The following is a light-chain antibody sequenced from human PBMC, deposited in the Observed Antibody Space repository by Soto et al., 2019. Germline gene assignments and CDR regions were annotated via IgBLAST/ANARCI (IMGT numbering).Light chain of an antibody. J-gene: IGLJ2*01. V-gene: IGLV1-51*01. Sequence: QSVLTQPPSVSAAPGQKVTISCSGSSSNIGNNYVSWYQQLPGTAPKLLIYDNNKRPSGIPDRFSGSKSGTSATLGITGLQTGDEADYYCGTWENSLSAGEVFGGGTKLTVL. CDR1: SSNIGNNY. CDR2: DNN. CDR3: GTWENSLSAGEV.